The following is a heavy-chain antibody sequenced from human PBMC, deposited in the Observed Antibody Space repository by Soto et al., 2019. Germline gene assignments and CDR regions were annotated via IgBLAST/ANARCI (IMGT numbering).Heavy chain of an antibody. J-gene: IGHJ4*02. CDR3: ARGPHGTYYFDY. CDR2: IYHSGST. D-gene: IGHD1-1*01. Sequence: SETLSLTCAVSGGSIIRGGYSWIWIRQPPGKGLEWIGYIYHSGSTYYNPSLKSRVTISVDRSKNQFSLKLSSVTAADTAVYYCARGPHGTYYFDYWGQGTLVTVSS. V-gene: IGHV4-30-2*01. CDR1: GGSIIRGGYS.